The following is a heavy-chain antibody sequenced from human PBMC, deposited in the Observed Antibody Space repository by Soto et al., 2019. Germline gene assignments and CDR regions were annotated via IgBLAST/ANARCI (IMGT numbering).Heavy chain of an antibody. CDR1: GYSFTSYW. CDR3: ARRGYSGYDSAYGMDV. CDR2: IDPSDSYS. J-gene: IGHJ6*02. V-gene: IGHV5-10-1*01. Sequence: PGESLKISCKGSGYSFTSYWIGWVRQMPGKGLEWMGRIDPSDSYSNYSPTFQGHVTISGDKSISTAYLQWSSLKASDTGMYYCARRGYSGYDSAYGMDVWGQGPTVTVSS. D-gene: IGHD5-12*01.